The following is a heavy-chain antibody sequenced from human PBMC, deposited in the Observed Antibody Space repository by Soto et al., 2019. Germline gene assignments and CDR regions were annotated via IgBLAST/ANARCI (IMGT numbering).Heavy chain of an antibody. D-gene: IGHD1-26*01. J-gene: IGHJ4*02. Sequence: ASVKVSCKVSGYLLTALSIHWVRQAPGKGLEWMEGFDREDGETIYAQKFQGRVTMTEDTSTDSAYMELSSLASEDTAIYYCAHGEGIVKSIVYFDSWGQGTLVTVSS. V-gene: IGHV1-24*01. CDR3: AHGEGIVKSIVYFDS. CDR2: FDREDGET. CDR1: GYLLTALS.